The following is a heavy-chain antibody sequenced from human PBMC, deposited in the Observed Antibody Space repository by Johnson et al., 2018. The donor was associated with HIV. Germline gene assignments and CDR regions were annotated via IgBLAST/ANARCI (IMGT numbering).Heavy chain of an antibody. CDR3: AKGGKYSNHRDDAFDI. V-gene: IGHV3-33*06. CDR2: IWDDGTNN. J-gene: IGHJ3*02. Sequence: QVQLVESGGGVVQPGRSMKLSCAASGLNFSDFSMHWVRQAPGEGLEWVAAIWDDGTNNNYADSVNGRFTVSRDNSKNTLYLQMNSLRVEDTAVYYCAKGGKYSNHRDDAFDIWGQGTMVTVSP. CDR1: GLNFSDFS. D-gene: IGHD6-6*01.